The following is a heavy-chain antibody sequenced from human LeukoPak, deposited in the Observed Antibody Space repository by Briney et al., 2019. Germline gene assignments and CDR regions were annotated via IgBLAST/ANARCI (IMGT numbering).Heavy chain of an antibody. J-gene: IGHJ6*02. V-gene: IGHV1-18*01. CDR3: ARDREIVVVVAATLRYYYYGMDV. Sequence: ASVKVSCKASGYTFTSYGISWVRQAPGQGLEWMGWISAYNGNTNYAQKLQGRVTMTTDTSTSTAYMELRSLRSDDTAVYYCARDREIVVVVAATLRYYYYGMDVWGQGTTVTVSS. CDR1: GYTFTSYG. D-gene: IGHD2-15*01. CDR2: ISAYNGNT.